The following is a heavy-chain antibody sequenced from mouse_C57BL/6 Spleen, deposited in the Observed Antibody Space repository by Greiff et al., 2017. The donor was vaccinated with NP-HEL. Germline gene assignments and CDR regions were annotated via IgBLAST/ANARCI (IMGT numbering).Heavy chain of an antibody. CDR3: ARWRYDYDPWFAY. V-gene: IGHV1-53*01. Sequence: VQLKQPGTELVKPGASVKLSCKASGYTFTSYWMHWVKQRPGQGLEWIGNINPSNGGTNYNEKFKSKATLTVDKSSSTAYMQLSSLTSEDSAVYYCARWRYDYDPWFAYWGQGTLVTVSA. CDR2: INPSNGGT. CDR1: GYTFTSYW. D-gene: IGHD2-4*01. J-gene: IGHJ3*01.